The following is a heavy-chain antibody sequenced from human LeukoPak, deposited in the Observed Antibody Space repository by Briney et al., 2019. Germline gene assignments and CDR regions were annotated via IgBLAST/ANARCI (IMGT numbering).Heavy chain of an antibody. CDR3: ARDRGRWPHYAFDI. D-gene: IGHD3-10*01. V-gene: IGHV4-38-2*02. Sequence: PSETLSLTCTVSGYSISSGYYWGWIRQPPGKGLEWIGSIYHSGSTYYNPSLKSRVTISVDTSKNQFSLKLSSVTAADTAVYYCARDRGRWPHYAFDIWGHGTMVTVSS. CDR2: IYHSGST. J-gene: IGHJ3*02. CDR1: GYSISSGYY.